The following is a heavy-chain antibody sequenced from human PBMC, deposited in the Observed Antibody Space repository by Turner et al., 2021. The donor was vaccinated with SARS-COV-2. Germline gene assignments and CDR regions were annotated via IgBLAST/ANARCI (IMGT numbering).Heavy chain of an antibody. D-gene: IGHD1-1*01. CDR3: ASEKLRIGTYYNYGMDV. V-gene: IGHV4-39*01. J-gene: IGHJ6*02. CDR1: GGSISSSSYY. CDR2: IYYSGTT. Sequence: QLQLQESGPGLVKPSETLSLTCTVPGGSISSSSYYWGWIRQPPGKGLEWIGSIYYSGTTYYNPSLKSRVTISVDTSKNQFSLKLSSVTAADTAVYYCASEKLRIGTYYNYGMDVWGQGTTVTVSS.